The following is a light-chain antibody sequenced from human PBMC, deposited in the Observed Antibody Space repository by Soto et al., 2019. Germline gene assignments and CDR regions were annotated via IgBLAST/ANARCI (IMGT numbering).Light chain of an antibody. Sequence: EIVLTQSPGTLSLSPGERATLSCRASQSVSSSYLAWYQQKPGLAPRLLIYGASNRATGVPDRFSGSGSGTDFTLTISRLEPEDFAVYYCQQHGSSVTFGQGTRLEIK. V-gene: IGKV3-20*01. CDR3: QQHGSSVT. J-gene: IGKJ5*01. CDR2: GAS. CDR1: QSVSSSY.